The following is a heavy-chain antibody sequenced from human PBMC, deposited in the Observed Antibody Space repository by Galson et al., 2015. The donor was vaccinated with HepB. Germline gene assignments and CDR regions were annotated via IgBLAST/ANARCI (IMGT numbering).Heavy chain of an antibody. J-gene: IGHJ4*02. CDR2: ISGSGGST. V-gene: IGHV3-23*01. D-gene: IGHD6-19*01. CDR3: AKVPRREQWLVPYHDY. CDR1: GFTFSSYA. Sequence: SLRLSCAASGFTFSSYAMSWVRQAPGKGLEWVSAISGSGGSTYYADSVKGRFTISRDNSKNTLYLQMNSLRAEDTAVYYCAKVPRREQWLVPYHDYWGQGTLVTVSS.